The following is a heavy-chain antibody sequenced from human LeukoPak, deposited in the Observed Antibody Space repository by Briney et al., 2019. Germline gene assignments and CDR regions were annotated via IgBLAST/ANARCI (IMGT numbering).Heavy chain of an antibody. D-gene: IGHD6-13*01. CDR2: MNPNSGNT. V-gene: IGHV1-8*02. CDR1: GYTFTSYA. CDR3: ARGRAAAGRYYYYMDV. J-gene: IGHJ6*03. Sequence: ASVKVSCKASGYTFTSYAMNWVRQATGQGLEWMGWMNPNSGNTGYAQKFQGRVTMTRNTSISTAYMELSSLRSEDTAVYYCARGRAAAGRYYYYMDVWGKGTTVTISS.